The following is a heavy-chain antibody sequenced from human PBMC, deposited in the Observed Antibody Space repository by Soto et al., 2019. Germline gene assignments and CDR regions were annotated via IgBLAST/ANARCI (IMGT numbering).Heavy chain of an antibody. V-gene: IGHV1-18*01. CDR3: ARDSPRWYNWNYDAFDI. J-gene: IGHJ3*02. Sequence: ASVKVSCKASGYTFTSYGISWVRQAPGQGLEWMGWISAYNGNTNYAQKLQGRVTMTTDTSTSTAYMELRGLRSDDTAVYYCARDSPRWYNWNYDAFDIWGQGTMVTVSS. D-gene: IGHD1-7*01. CDR2: ISAYNGNT. CDR1: GYTFTSYG.